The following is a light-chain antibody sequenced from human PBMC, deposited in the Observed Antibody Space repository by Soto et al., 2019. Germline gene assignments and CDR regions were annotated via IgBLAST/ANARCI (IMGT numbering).Light chain of an antibody. CDR2: GAS. CDR3: QQYGSSPLT. Sequence: EIVLTQSPGTLSLSPGERTTISCRASQSISSNFLAWYQHKPGQAPRLLIYGASSRATGIPDRFSGSGSGTDFTLTISRLEPEDFAVYYCQQYGSSPLTFGGGTKVDIK. CDR1: QSISSNF. V-gene: IGKV3-20*01. J-gene: IGKJ4*01.